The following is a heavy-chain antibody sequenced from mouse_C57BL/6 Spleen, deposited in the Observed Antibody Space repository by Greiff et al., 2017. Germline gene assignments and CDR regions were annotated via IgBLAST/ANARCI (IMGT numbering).Heavy chain of an antibody. D-gene: IGHD2-1*01. V-gene: IGHV7-3*01. CDR2: IRNKANGYTT. CDR3: ARLYGNYVWYFDV. CDR1: GFTFTDYY. Sequence: EVQRVESGGGLVQPGGSLSLSCAASGFTFTDYYMSWVRQPPGKALEWLGFIRNKANGYTTEYSASVKGRFTISRDNSQSILYLQRNALSAEDSATYYCARLYGNYVWYFDVWGTGTTVTVSS. J-gene: IGHJ1*03.